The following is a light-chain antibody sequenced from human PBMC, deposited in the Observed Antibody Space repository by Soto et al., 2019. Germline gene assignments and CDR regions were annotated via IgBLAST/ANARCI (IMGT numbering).Light chain of an antibody. Sequence: IVLAQSPGTLSLSPGERAALSCRAGQSVTNSFLAWYQQKPGQAPRLVIYGASSRATAIPDTFSGSGSGTDVTLTISSLQTEDGAVYVGQQSGSSPWTFGQGTKVDIK. J-gene: IGKJ1*01. CDR2: GAS. CDR1: QSVTNSF. CDR3: QQSGSSPWT. V-gene: IGKV3-20*01.